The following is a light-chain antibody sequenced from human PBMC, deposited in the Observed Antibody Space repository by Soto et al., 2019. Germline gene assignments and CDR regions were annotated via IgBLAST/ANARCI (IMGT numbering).Light chain of an antibody. CDR3: QQYNKWPAEIT. V-gene: IGKV3D-15*01. CDR2: GAS. CDR1: QSVSNK. Sequence: EIVLSHSPGSRSWSPMVLASLSGTASQSVSNKLAWYQQKPGQAPRLLIYGASSRATGIPDRFSGSGSGTDFTLTISSLQSEDSGVYYCQQYNKWPAEITFGQGTRLEIK. J-gene: IGKJ5*01.